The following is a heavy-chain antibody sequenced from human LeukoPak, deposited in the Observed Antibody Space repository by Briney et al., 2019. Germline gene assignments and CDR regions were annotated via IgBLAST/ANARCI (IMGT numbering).Heavy chain of an antibody. CDR1: GYTFTSYA. CDR3: ARVGSSSSYYYGMDV. J-gene: IGHJ6*02. CDR2: ISAYNGNT. V-gene: IGHV1-18*01. Sequence: ASVKVSCKASGYTFTSYAMHWVRQAPGQRLEWMGWISAYNGNTNYAQKLQGRVTMTTDTSTSTAYMELRSLRSDDTAVYYCARVGSSSSYYYGMDVWGQGTTVTVSS. D-gene: IGHD6-6*01.